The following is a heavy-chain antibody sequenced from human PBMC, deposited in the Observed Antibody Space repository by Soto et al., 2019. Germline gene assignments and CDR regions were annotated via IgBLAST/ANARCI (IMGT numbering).Heavy chain of an antibody. CDR1: GFTFSDYY. D-gene: IGHD3-16*01. V-gene: IGHV3-11*01. CDR2: ISSSGSTI. J-gene: IGHJ4*02. CDR3: ARDWGSNSIAADY. Sequence: GGSLRLSCAASGFTFSDYYMSWIRQAPGKGLEWVSYISSSGSTIYYADSVKGRITISRDNAKNSLYLQMNSLRAEDTAVYYCARDWGSNSIAADYWGQGTLVTVSS.